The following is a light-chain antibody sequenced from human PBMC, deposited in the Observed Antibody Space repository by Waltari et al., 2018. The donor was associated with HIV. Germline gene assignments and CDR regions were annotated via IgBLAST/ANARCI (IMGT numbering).Light chain of an antibody. CDR3: SSYTSDYTYV. CDR1: SSDVGGYNY. CDR2: EVS. V-gene: IGLV2-14*01. J-gene: IGLJ1*01. Sequence: QSALTQPASVSGSPGQSITISCTGTSSDVGGYNYVSWYQHHPGKAPKLLMYEVSNRPSGVSNRFSGSKSDNTASLTISGLQAEDEADYYCSSYTSDYTYVFGSGTEVTVL.